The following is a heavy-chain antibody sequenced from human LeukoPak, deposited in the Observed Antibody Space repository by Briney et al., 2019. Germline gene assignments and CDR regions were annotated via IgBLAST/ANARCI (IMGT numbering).Heavy chain of an antibody. J-gene: IGHJ6*03. D-gene: IGHD5/OR15-5a*01. Sequence: SETLFLTCAVYGGSFSGYYWSWIRQPPGKGLEWIGEINHSGSTNYNPSLKSRVTISVDTSKNQFSLKLSSVTAADTAVYYCASLPSTIRLEPYYYYYMDVWGKGTTVTVSS. CDR3: ASLPSTIRLEPYYYYYMDV. CDR2: INHSGST. CDR1: GGSFSGYY. V-gene: IGHV4-34*01.